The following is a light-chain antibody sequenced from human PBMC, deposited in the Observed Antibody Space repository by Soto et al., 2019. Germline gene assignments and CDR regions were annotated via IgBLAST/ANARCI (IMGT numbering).Light chain of an antibody. Sequence: QSALTQPASVSGSPGQSITISCTGTSSDVGGYNYVSWYQQHPGKAPKLMIFDVSYRPSGLSNRFSGSKSGNTASLTISGLQSEDEADYYCTSYSTSTTPHYVFGSGTKVTFL. J-gene: IGLJ1*01. V-gene: IGLV2-14*03. CDR1: SSDVGGYNY. CDR3: TSYSTSTTPHYV. CDR2: DVS.